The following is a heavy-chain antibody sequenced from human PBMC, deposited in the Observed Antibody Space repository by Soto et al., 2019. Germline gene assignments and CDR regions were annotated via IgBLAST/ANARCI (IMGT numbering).Heavy chain of an antibody. D-gene: IGHD2-2*01. CDR1: GFIVSSHY. CDR2: ISGSGGST. CDR3: AKAIVPAETLYYYGMDV. V-gene: IGHV3-23*01. Sequence: PGGSLRLSCAASGFIVSSHYMTWVRQAPGKGLEWVSAISGSGGSTYYADSVKGRFTISRDNSKNTLYLQMNSLRAEDTAVYYCAKAIVPAETLYYYGMDVWGQGTTVTSP. J-gene: IGHJ6*02.